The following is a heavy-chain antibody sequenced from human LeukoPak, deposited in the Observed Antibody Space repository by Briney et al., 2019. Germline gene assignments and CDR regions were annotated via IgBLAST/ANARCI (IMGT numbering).Heavy chain of an antibody. J-gene: IGHJ5*02. D-gene: IGHD2-2*01. CDR3: ARVGVPAALGLNWFDP. CDR2: IYFSGST. Sequence: PPDTLSLTCTVSGGSISTYYWSWIRQPPGKGLEWIGNIYFSGSTNYNTSLKSRVTILADTSKNQFSLELSSVTAADTAVYYCARVGVPAALGLNWFDPWGQGTLVTVSS. CDR1: GGSISTYY. V-gene: IGHV4-59*07.